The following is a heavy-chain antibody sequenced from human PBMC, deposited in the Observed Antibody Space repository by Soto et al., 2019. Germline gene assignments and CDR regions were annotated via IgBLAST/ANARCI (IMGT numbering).Heavy chain of an antibody. CDR2: IYYSGST. CDR1: GGSVSSGSYY. V-gene: IGHV4-61*01. CDR3: ARDLRYYGSGSYYFDY. D-gene: IGHD3-10*01. Sequence: SETLSLTCTVSGGSVSSGSYYWSWIRQPPGKGLEWIGYIYYSGSTNYNPSLKSRVTISVDTSKNQFSLKLSSVTAADTAVYYCARDLRYYGSGSYYFDYWGQGTLVTVSS. J-gene: IGHJ4*02.